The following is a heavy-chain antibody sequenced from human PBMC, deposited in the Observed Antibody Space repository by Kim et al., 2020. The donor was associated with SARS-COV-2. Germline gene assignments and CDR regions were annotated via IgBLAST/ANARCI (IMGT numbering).Heavy chain of an antibody. CDR1: GFTFGDYA. J-gene: IGHJ4*02. CDR3: TRDGSVATIRFDY. Sequence: GGSLRLSCTASGFTFGDYAMSWFRQAPGKGLEWVGFIRSKAYGGTTEYAASVKGRFTISRDDSKSIAYLQMNSLKTEDIAVYYCTRDGSVATIRFDYWGQGTLVTVSS. V-gene: IGHV3-49*03. CDR2: IRSKAYGGTT. D-gene: IGHD5-12*01.